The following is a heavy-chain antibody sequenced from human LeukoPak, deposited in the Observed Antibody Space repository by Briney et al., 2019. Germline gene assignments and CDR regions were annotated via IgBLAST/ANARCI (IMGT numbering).Heavy chain of an antibody. CDR3: ARDDDGLNWFDP. Sequence: GGSLRLSCAASGFSSTTYWMSWVRQAPGKGLEGVASIKGDGSEMYYVDSVMGRFTISTDNAKNSVFLQMDSLRADDTGIYYCARDDDGLNWFDPWGQGTLVAVSS. J-gene: IGHJ5*02. CDR1: GFSSTTYW. V-gene: IGHV3-7*01. CDR2: IKGDGSEM.